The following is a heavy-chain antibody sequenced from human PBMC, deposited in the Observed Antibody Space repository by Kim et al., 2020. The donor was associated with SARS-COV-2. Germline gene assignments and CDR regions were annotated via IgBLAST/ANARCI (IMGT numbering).Heavy chain of an antibody. CDR1: GFTFGDYA. D-gene: IGHD6-6*01. V-gene: IGHV3-9*01. J-gene: IGHJ4*02. Sequence: GGSLRLSCAASGFTFGDYAMHWVRQAPGKGLEWVSGISWNSGSIGYADSVKGRFTISRDNAKNSLYLQMNSLRAEDTALYYCAKVDRSSSSRYLGQLDYWGQVTLVTVSS. CDR3: AKVDRSSSSRYLGQLDY. CDR2: ISWNSGSI.